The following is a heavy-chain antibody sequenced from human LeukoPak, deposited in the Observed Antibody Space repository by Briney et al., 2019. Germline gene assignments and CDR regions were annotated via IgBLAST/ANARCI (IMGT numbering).Heavy chain of an antibody. J-gene: IGHJ3*02. D-gene: IGHD5-18*01. V-gene: IGHV4-59*01. CDR3: ARTRRGYTYGFRSRELLKAFDI. Sequence: PSETLSLTCTVSGDSISSYYWSWFRQPPGKGLEWIGYIYYTGSTKYNPSLKSRVTISLDTSKKQFSLKLTSVTAADTAVYSCARTRRGYTYGFRSRELLKAFDIWGQGTVVTVSS. CDR2: IYYTGST. CDR1: GDSISSYY.